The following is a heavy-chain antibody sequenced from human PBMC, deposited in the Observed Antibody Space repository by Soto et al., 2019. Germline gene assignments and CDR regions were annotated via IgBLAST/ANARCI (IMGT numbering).Heavy chain of an antibody. D-gene: IGHD4-4*01. CDR1: GGSISSSNW. J-gene: IGHJ4*02. V-gene: IGHV4-61*01. Sequence: SETLSLTCAVSGGSISSSNWWSWIRQPPGKGLEWIGQVSYRGITNYNPSLKSRVTISVDTSKNQLSLNLNSVTAADTAVYYCAREFRDGYSQVARFFFDYWGQGTLVTVS. CDR2: VSYRGIT. CDR3: AREFRDGYSQVARFFFDY.